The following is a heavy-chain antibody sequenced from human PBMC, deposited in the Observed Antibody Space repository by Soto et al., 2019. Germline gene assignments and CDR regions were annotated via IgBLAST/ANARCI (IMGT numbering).Heavy chain of an antibody. D-gene: IGHD1-1*01. J-gene: IGHJ3*01. CDR1: GFTFSSYW. CDR3: ATWHEREHAYDV. Sequence: GGSLRLSCAASGFTFSSYWMDWVRQAPGKGLEWVANINQDGSEKHYIDSVKGRFTISRDNAKTTVYLRMNDLRPDDTAVYYCATWHEREHAYDVWGQGTTVTVSS. V-gene: IGHV3-7*03. CDR2: INQDGSEK.